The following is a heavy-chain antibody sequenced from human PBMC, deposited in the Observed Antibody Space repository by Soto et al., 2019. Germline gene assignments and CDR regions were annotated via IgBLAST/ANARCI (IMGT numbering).Heavy chain of an antibody. Sequence: GSLRLSCAASGFTFSSYEMNWVRQAPGKGLEWVSYISSSGSTIYYADSVKGRFTISRDNAKNSLYLQMNSLRAEDTAVYYCARVGGYCSSTSCYTVGIYYYYGMDVWGQGTTVTVS. CDR1: GFTFSSYE. V-gene: IGHV3-48*03. CDR3: ARVGGYCSSTSCYTVGIYYYYGMDV. D-gene: IGHD2-2*02. J-gene: IGHJ6*02. CDR2: ISSSGSTI.